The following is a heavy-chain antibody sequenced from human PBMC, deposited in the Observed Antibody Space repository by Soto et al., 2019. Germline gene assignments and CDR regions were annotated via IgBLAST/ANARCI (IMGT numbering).Heavy chain of an antibody. CDR2: ISKSGSTK. V-gene: IGHV3-11*04. J-gene: IGHJ4*02. CDR1: GFTFSDYY. CDR3: ARDRGLPAYCSGGSCFGYDY. Sequence: GGSLRLSCAASGFTFSDYYMSWIRQAPGKGLEWVANISKSGSTKHYVDSVKGRFTISRDNAKNSMSLQIDSLRAEDTAVYYCARDRGLPAYCSGGSCFGYDYWGQGTLVTVSS. D-gene: IGHD2-15*01.